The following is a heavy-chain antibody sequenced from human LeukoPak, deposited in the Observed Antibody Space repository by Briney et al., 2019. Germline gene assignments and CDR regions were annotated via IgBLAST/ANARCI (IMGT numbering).Heavy chain of an antibody. J-gene: IGHJ3*02. D-gene: IGHD3-22*01. CDR1: GFTLSNAW. V-gene: IGHV3-15*01. CDR2: IKSKTAGGTT. CDR3: TTETYYDPDAFDI. Sequence: GGSLRLSCAASGFTLSNAWVSWVSQAPGKGLEWVGRIKSKTAGGTTDYAAPVKGRFTISRDDSKNTLYLQMNSLKTEDTAVYYCTTETYYDPDAFDIWGQGTMVTVSS.